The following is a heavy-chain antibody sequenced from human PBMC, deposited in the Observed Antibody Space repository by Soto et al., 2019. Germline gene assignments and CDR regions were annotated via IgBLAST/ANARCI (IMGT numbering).Heavy chain of an antibody. CDR2: IIPIFGTA. J-gene: IGHJ6*02. V-gene: IGHV1-69*01. D-gene: IGHD6-19*01. Sequence: QVQLVQSGAEVKKPGSSVKVSCKASGGTFSSYAISWVRQAPGQGLEWMGGIIPIFGTANYAQKFQGRVTITADESTSTAYRELSSLRSEDTAVYYCARPSYSSGWNDYYGMDVWGQGTTVTVSS. CDR3: ARPSYSSGWNDYYGMDV. CDR1: GGTFSSYA.